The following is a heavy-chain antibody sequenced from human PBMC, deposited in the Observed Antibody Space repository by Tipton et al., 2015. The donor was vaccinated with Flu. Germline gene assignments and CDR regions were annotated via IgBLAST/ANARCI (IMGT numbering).Heavy chain of an antibody. D-gene: IGHD6-19*01. CDR3: AKVIPELVAGLDY. CDR1: GFTFSRYA. V-gene: IGHV3-23*01. Sequence: GSLRLSCAAFGFTFSRYAMSWVRQAPGKGLEWVSAISGGGAIRYFADSVKGRFTISRDNSKNMLYLQMNSLRPEDTAIYYCAKVIPELVAGLDYWGQGTLVSVPS. CDR2: ISGGGAIR. J-gene: IGHJ4*02.